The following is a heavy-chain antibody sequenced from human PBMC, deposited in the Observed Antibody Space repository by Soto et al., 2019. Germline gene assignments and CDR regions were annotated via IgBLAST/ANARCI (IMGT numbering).Heavy chain of an antibody. CDR1: GFTFSSYA. CDR2: ISGSGGST. V-gene: IGHV3-23*01. Sequence: GGSLSLSCAASGFTFSSYAMSWVRQAPGKGLEWVSAISGSGGSTYYADSVKGRFTISRDNSKNTLYLQMNSLRAEDTAVYYCAKFGGSHDAFDIWGQGTMVTVSS. J-gene: IGHJ3*02. CDR3: AKFGGSHDAFDI. D-gene: IGHD2-15*01.